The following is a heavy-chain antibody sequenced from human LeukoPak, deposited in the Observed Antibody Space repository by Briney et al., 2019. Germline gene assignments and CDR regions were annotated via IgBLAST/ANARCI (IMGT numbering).Heavy chain of an antibody. CDR3: TSPFQSGGF. D-gene: IGHD3-16*01. CDR1: GFTFNHAW. CDR2: IKSKSDGGTI. J-gene: IGHJ4*02. Sequence: PGGSLRLSCAAPGFTFNHAWMSWIRQAPGKGLEWVGRIKSKSDGGTIDYSAPVKGRFTISRDDSKNTLYLQMDSLKIEDTAMYYCTSPFQSGGFWGQGTLVTASS. V-gene: IGHV3-15*01.